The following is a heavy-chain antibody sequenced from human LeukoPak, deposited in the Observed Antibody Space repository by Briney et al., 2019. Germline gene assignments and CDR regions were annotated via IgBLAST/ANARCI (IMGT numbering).Heavy chain of an antibody. Sequence: NPSETLSLTCTVSGGSISTYYWSWIRQPPGKGLEWIGYIYYSGSTNYNPSLKSRVTISVDTSKNQFSLKLSSVTAADTAVYYCARGVDYSSSWSEFDCWGQGTLVTVSS. J-gene: IGHJ4*02. V-gene: IGHV4-59*08. CDR2: IYYSGST. D-gene: IGHD6-13*01. CDR1: GGSISTYY. CDR3: ARGVDYSSSWSEFDC.